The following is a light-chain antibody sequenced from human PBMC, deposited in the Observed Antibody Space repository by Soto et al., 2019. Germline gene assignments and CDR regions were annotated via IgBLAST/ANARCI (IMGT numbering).Light chain of an antibody. CDR3: AAWDDSLNGRV. CDR2: TNN. V-gene: IGLV1-44*01. CDR1: SSNIGSNT. Sequence: QYVLTQPPSASGTPGQRVTISCSGSSSNIGSNTVNWYQQLPGTAPKLLIYTNNRRPSGVPDRFSGSKSGTSASLAISGLQSEDEADYYCAAWDDSLNGRVFGGGTKLTVL. J-gene: IGLJ3*02.